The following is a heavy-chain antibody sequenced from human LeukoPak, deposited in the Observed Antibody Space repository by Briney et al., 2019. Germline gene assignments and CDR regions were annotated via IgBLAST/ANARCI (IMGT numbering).Heavy chain of an antibody. D-gene: IGHD6-19*01. J-gene: IGHJ4*02. Sequence: SQTLSLTCDISGDSVSSNSAAWNWIRQSPSRGLEWLGRTYYRSKWYNDYATSVKSRITINPDTSKNQFSLQVNSVTPEDTAVYYCARATRYSSGWTFDYWGQGTLVTVSS. CDR1: GDSVSSNSAA. CDR2: TYYRSKWYN. V-gene: IGHV6-1*01. CDR3: ARATRYSSGWTFDY.